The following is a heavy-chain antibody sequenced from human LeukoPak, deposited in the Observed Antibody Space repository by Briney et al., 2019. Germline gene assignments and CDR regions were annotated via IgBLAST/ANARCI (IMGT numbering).Heavy chain of an antibody. CDR2: IYYNGST. CDR3: ARGSCSGGTCYWFDY. J-gene: IGHJ4*02. Sequence: SETLSLTCTVSGRSISSYYWNWIRQPPGKGLEWIGFIYYNGSTNYNPSLKSRVTISVDTSKNQFSLNLSSVTAADTAVYYCARGSCSGGTCYWFDYWGQGTLVTVSS. V-gene: IGHV4-59*08. CDR1: GRSISSYY. D-gene: IGHD2-15*01.